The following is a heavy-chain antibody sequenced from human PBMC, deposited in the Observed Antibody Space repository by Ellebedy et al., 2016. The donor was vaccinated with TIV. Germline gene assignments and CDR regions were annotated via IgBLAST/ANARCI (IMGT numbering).Heavy chain of an antibody. CDR1: GFTFSNYS. Sequence: GESLKISCAASGFTFSNYSMDWVRQAPGKGLEWVSSISSSSSYIYYADSVKGRFIISRDNAKNSLYLQMNSLRAEDTARYYCARDTSRNYDILTGYYTPYYYGMDVWGQGTTVTVSS. CDR3: ARDTSRNYDILTGYYTPYYYGMDV. V-gene: IGHV3-21*01. J-gene: IGHJ6*02. D-gene: IGHD3-9*01. CDR2: ISSSSSYI.